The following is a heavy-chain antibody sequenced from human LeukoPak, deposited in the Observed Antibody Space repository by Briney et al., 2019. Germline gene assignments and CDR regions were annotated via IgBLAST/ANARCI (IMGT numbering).Heavy chain of an antibody. CDR2: ISWNSGSI. D-gene: IGHD2-2*02. Sequence: GGCLRLSCAASGFTFDDYAMHWVRQAAGKGLEWVSGISWNSGSIGYAESVKGRFTISRDNAKNSLYLQMNSLRAEDTALYYCAKDIGCSSTSCYTAFDYWSQGTVVTVSS. J-gene: IGHJ4*02. CDR3: AKDIGCSSTSCYTAFDY. V-gene: IGHV3-9*01. CDR1: GFTFDDYA.